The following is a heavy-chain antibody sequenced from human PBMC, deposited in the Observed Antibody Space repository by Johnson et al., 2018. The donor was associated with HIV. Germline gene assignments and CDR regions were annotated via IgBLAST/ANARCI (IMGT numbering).Heavy chain of an antibody. J-gene: IGHJ3*01. CDR3: ARDLTNEYSSSSPV. CDR2: ISYDGSSN. Sequence: QVQLVESGGSVVQPGRSLRLSCAASGFTFSNYAMHWVRQAPGKGLEWVAVISYDGSSNYYAASVKGRFTISRDNSKNTLYLQMSSLRAEDTAIYFCARDLTNEYSSSSPVWGQGTMVTVSS. D-gene: IGHD6-6*01. V-gene: IGHV3-30-3*01. CDR1: GFTFSNYA.